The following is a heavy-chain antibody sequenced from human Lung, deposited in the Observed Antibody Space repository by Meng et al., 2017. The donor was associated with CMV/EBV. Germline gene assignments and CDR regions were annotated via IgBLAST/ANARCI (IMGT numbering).Heavy chain of an antibody. V-gene: IGHV4-39*01. D-gene: IGHD6-13*01. CDR1: GGSISSSSYY. Sequence: LSCTVSGGSISSSSYYWGWIRQPPGKGLEWIGSIYYSGSTYYNPSLKSRVTISVDTSKNQFSLKLSSVTAADTAVYYCARQESSWYYFDYWGQGALVTVSS. CDR2: IYYSGST. CDR3: ARQESSWYYFDY. J-gene: IGHJ4*02.